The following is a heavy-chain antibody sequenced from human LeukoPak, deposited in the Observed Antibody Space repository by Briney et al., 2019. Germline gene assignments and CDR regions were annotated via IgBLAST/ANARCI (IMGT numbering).Heavy chain of an antibody. CDR2: ISSSGNTI. CDR3: ARSGQQLDFDY. D-gene: IGHD6-13*01. CDR1: GFTFSDYY. J-gene: IGHJ4*02. Sequence: GGSLRLSCAASGFTFSDYYMSWIRQAPGKGLEWVSYISSSGNTIKYADSVKGRFTISRDNAKNSLYLQMNSLRAEDTAVYYCARSGQQLDFDYWGQGTLVTVSS. V-gene: IGHV3-11*04.